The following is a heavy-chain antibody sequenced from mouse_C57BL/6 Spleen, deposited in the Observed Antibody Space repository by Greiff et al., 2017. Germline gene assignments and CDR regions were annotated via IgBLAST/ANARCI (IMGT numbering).Heavy chain of an antibody. CDR1: GYTFTSYW. CDR2: IDPKSGGT. J-gene: IGHJ4*01. D-gene: IGHD1-1*01. CDR3: ATTVVEDSMDY. Sequence: VQLQQPGAELVKPGASVKLSCKASGYTFTSYWMHWVKQRPGRGLEWIGRIDPKSGGTKYNEKFKSKATLTADKPSSTAYMQLCGLTSEDSAVYYGATTVVEDSMDYWGQGTSVTVSS. V-gene: IGHV1-72*01.